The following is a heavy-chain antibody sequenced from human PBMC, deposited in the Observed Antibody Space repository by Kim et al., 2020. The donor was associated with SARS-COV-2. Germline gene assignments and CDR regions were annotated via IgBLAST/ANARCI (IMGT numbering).Heavy chain of an antibody. Sequence: VKVSCKASGGTFSSYAISWVRQAPGQGLEWMGGIIPIFGTANYAQKFQGRVTITADESTSTAYMELSSLRSEDTAVYYCARTGRPKYYDILTGWGNWFDPWGQGTLVTVSS. J-gene: IGHJ5*02. CDR1: GGTFSSYA. V-gene: IGHV1-69*13. CDR2: IIPIFGTA. CDR3: ARTGRPKYYDILTGWGNWFDP. D-gene: IGHD3-9*01.